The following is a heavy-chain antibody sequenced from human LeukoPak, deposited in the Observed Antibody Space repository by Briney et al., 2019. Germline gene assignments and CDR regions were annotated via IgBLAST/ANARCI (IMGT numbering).Heavy chain of an antibody. CDR1: GGSISSYY. J-gene: IGHJ3*02. CDR3: AGRYFDWLLYRGDDAFDI. CDR2: IYTSGST. Sequence: ASETLSLTCTVSGGSISSYYWSWIRQPAGKGLEWIGRIYTSGSTNYNPSLKSRVTMSVDTSKNQFSLKLSSVTAADTAVYYCAGRYFDWLLYRGDDAFDIWGQGTMVTVSS. D-gene: IGHD3-9*01. V-gene: IGHV4-4*07.